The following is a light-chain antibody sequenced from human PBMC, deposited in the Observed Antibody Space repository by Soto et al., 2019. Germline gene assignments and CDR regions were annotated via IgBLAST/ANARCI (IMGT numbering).Light chain of an antibody. V-gene: IGLV2-11*01. CDR1: SSDVAAYNY. Sequence: QSVLTQPRSVSGSPGQSVTISCTGTSSDVAAYNYVSWYQQHPGKAPKLLICDVSRRPSGVPDRFSGSKSGNTASLTISGLQAEDEADYYCCSYAGSYTYVLFGGGTKLTVL. J-gene: IGLJ3*02. CDR2: DVS. CDR3: CSYAGSYTYVL.